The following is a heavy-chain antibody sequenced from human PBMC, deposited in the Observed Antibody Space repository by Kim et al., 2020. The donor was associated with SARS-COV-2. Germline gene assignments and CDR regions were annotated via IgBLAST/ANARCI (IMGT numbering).Heavy chain of an antibody. V-gene: IGHV3-21*01. Sequence: SSYIYYADSVKGRFTISRDNARNSLYLQMNSLRAEDTAVYYCARALRMDVWGKGTTVTVSS. CDR3: ARALRMDV. J-gene: IGHJ6*04. CDR2: SSYI.